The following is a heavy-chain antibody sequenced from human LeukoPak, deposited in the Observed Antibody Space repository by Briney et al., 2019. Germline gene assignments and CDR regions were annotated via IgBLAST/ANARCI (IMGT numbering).Heavy chain of an antibody. CDR1: GLTFGSYD. CDR2: IGIAGDT. CDR3: ARGQLVRAGYFDL. Sequence: GGSLRLSCAASGLTFGSYDIHWVRQVIGKGLEWVSAIGIAGDTYYLDSMKGRFTISREKAKNSLYLQMNSLRVGDTAVYYCARGQLVRAGYFDLWGRGTLVTVSS. J-gene: IGHJ2*01. D-gene: IGHD3-10*01. V-gene: IGHV3-13*01.